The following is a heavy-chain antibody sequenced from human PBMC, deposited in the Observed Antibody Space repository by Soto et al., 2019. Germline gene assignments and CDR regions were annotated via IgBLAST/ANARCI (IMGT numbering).Heavy chain of an antibody. CDR2: IIPILGIA. D-gene: IGHD2-15*01. Sequence: QVQLVQSGAEVKKPGSSVKVSCKASGGTFSSYTISWVRQAPGQGLEWMGRIIPILGIANYAQKFQGRVTITADKSTSTAYMELSSLRSEDTAVYYCARGHFRYCSYGSCYQFDYWGQGTLVTVSS. V-gene: IGHV1-69*02. CDR3: ARGHFRYCSYGSCYQFDY. J-gene: IGHJ4*02. CDR1: GGTFSSYT.